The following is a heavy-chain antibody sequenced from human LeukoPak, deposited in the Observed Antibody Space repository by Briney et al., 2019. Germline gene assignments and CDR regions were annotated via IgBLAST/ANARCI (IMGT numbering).Heavy chain of an antibody. J-gene: IGHJ4*02. V-gene: IGHV3-74*01. CDR2: IYGGSTT. CDR1: RFTLSYYW. Sequence: GGSLRLSCAASRFTLSYYWMHWVRQAPGDGLVWISRIYGGSTTNYAGSVKGRFTISRDNAKNTLYLEMSSLRPEDTAVYYCAAAKFYKTSPFDYWGQGTLVTVSS. CDR3: AAAKFYKTSPFDY. D-gene: IGHD2-2*01.